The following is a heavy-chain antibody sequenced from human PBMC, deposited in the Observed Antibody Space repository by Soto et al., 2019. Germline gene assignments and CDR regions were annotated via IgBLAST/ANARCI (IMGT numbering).Heavy chain of an antibody. Sequence: QVQLVQSGAEVKKPGASVKVSCKASGYTFTSYDINWVRQATGQGLEWMGWMNPNSGNTGYAQKFQGRVTMTRNTSISTAYMELSSLRSEDTAVYYCARGRRTQDITMIVVVIWGGDYYGMDVWGQGTTVTVSS. J-gene: IGHJ6*02. CDR1: GYTFTSYD. CDR2: MNPNSGNT. CDR3: ARGRRTQDITMIVVVIWGGDYYGMDV. D-gene: IGHD3-22*01. V-gene: IGHV1-8*01.